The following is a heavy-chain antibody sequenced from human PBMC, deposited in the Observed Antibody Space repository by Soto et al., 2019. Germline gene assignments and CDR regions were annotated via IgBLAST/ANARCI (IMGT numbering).Heavy chain of an antibody. D-gene: IGHD3-9*01. CDR3: ANGRATYGLLTHDY. CDR2: IKQDGSEK. Sequence: GGSLRLSCAASGFTFSSYWMSWVRQAPGKGLEWVANIKQDGSEKYYVDSVKGRFTISRDNSRNTLYLQMHSLTAEDTAVYYCANGRATYGLLTHDYWGQGTLVTVSS. CDR1: GFTFSSYW. J-gene: IGHJ4*02. V-gene: IGHV3-7*03.